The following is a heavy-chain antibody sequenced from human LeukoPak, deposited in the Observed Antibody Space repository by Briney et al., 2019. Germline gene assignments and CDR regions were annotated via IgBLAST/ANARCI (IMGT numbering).Heavy chain of an antibody. Sequence: GASLRLSCAASGFTFSSYAMHWVRQAPGKGLEWVAVISYDGSNKYYADSVKGRFTISRDNSKNTLYLQMNSLGAEDTAVYYCARRVTGYYVHYCMDVWGQGTTVTVSS. CDR2: ISYDGSNK. V-gene: IGHV3-30-3*01. CDR3: ARRVTGYYVHYCMDV. J-gene: IGHJ6*02. D-gene: IGHD3-9*01. CDR1: GFTFSSYA.